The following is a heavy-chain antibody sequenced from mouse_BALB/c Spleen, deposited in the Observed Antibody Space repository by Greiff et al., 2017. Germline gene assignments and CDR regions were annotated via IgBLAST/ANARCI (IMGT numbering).Heavy chain of an antibody. V-gene: IGHV6-6*02. CDR2: IRLKSNNYAT. D-gene: IGHD2-14*01. CDR1: GFTFSNYW. J-gene: IGHJ4*01. Sequence: EVQVVESGGGLVQPGGSMKLSCVASGFTFSNYWMNWVRQSPEKGLEWVAEIRLKSNNYATHYAESVKGRFTISRDDSKSSVYLQMNNLRAEDTGIYYCIGAYYRFYAMDYWGQGTSVTVSS. CDR3: IGAYYRFYAMDY.